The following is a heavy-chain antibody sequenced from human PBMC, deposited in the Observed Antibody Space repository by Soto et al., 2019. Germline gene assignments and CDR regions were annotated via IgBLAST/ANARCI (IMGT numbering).Heavy chain of an antibody. CDR1: GFTFSSYS. V-gene: IGHV3-48*01. CDR3: ARGADIVVVVDAFDI. CDR2: ISSSSSTI. Sequence: GGSLRLSCAASGFTFSSYSMNWVRQAPGKGLEWVSYISSSSSTIYYADSVKGRFTISRDNAKNSLYLQMNSLRAEDTAVYYCARGADIVVVVDAFDIWGQGTMVTVSS. J-gene: IGHJ3*02. D-gene: IGHD2-15*01.